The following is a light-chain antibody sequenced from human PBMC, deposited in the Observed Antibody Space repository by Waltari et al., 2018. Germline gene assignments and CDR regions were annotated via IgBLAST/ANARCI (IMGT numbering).Light chain of an antibody. CDR1: QSIRKY. CDR2: TAS. V-gene: IGKV1-39*01. J-gene: IGKJ2*01. CDR3: QQSYSIPYT. Sequence: DIQMTQPPSSLFAPIGNRVTITCRASQSIRKYVNWYQQKPGKAPHLLIYTASNLQRGVPSRFSGSGSGTDFTLTISSLQPEDFATYFCQQSYSIPYTFGQGTKLEI.